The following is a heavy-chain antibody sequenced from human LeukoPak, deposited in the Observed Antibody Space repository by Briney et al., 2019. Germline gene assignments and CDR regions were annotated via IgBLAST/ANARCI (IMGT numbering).Heavy chain of an antibody. J-gene: IGHJ4*02. CDR2: ISSSGSTI. V-gene: IGHV3-48*03. Sequence: PGGSLRLSCAASGFTFSSYEMNWVRQAPGKGLEWVPYISSSGSTIYYADSVKGRFTISRDNAKNSLYLQMNSLRAEDTAVYYCARDLRRFGTLVDYWGQGTLVTVSS. CDR3: ARDLRRFGTLVDY. D-gene: IGHD3-10*01. CDR1: GFTFSSYE.